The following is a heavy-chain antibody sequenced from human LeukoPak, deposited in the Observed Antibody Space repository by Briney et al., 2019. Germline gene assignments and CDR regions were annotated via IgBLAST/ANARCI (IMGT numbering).Heavy chain of an antibody. Sequence: PGGSLRLSCAASGLIFSSYAISCVRQPPGNGLEWVSTITASGGTTYYADSVKGRFTISRDNSKNTLYLEMNSLRAEDTAVYYCAKPFRSWYVHDVFDIWGQGTMVTVSS. CDR3: AKPFRSWYVHDVFDI. D-gene: IGHD6-13*01. CDR1: GLIFSSYA. V-gene: IGHV3-23*01. CDR2: ITASGGTT. J-gene: IGHJ3*02.